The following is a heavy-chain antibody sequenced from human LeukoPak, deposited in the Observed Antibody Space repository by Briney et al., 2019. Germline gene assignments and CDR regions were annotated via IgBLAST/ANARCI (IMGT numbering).Heavy chain of an antibody. J-gene: IGHJ5*02. D-gene: IGHD3-10*01. CDR1: GGSISSYY. V-gene: IGHV4-59*12. Sequence: SETLSLTCTVSGGSISSYYWSWIRQPPGKGLEWIGYIYYSGSTNYNPSLKSRVTISVDTSKNQFSLKLSSVTAADTAVYYCARVSGAGALNWFDPWGQGTLVTVSS. CDR3: ARVSGAGALNWFDP. CDR2: IYYSGST.